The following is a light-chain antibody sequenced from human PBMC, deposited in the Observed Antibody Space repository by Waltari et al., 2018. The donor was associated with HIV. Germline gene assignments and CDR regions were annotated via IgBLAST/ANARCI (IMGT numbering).Light chain of an antibody. CDR2: GSS. CDR1: QSLSSH. J-gene: IGKJ1*01. CDR3: QQRDNWPPTWT. V-gene: IGKV3-11*01. Sequence: EIVLTQSPATLSLSPGERATLSCRASQSLSSHVAWYQHKPGQAPRLLISGSSNRATVLSGRFSTSGSGTDFTLTISSLEPEDSGVYYCQQRDNWPPTWTFGQGTKVEIK.